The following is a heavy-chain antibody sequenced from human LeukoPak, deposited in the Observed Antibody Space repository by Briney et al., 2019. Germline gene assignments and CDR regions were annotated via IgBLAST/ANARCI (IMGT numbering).Heavy chain of an antibody. CDR2: IYYSGST. Sequence: SETLSLTCTVSGVSVSSGSYYWSWIRQPPGKGLEWIGYIYYSGSTNYNPSLKGRVTISVDTSKNQFSLKLSSVTAADTAVYYCARAKGNSWYPYYFDYWGQRTLVTVSS. J-gene: IGHJ4*02. D-gene: IGHD6-13*01. CDR1: GVSVSSGSYY. V-gene: IGHV4-61*01. CDR3: ARAKGNSWYPYYFDY.